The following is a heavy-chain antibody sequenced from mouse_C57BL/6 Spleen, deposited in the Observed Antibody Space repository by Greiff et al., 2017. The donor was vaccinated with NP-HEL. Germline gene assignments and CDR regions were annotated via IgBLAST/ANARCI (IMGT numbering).Heavy chain of an antibody. CDR2: INPSSGYT. J-gene: IGHJ2*01. Sequence: QVQLQQSGAELAKPGASVKLSCKASGYTFTSYWMHWVKQRPGQGLEWIGYINPSSGYTNYNQKFKDKATLTADKSSSTAYMQLSSLTYEDAAVYYCARDFITTVLARDYGGQGTTLTVSS. CDR3: ARDFITTVLARDY. V-gene: IGHV1-7*01. D-gene: IGHD1-1*01. CDR1: GYTFTSYW.